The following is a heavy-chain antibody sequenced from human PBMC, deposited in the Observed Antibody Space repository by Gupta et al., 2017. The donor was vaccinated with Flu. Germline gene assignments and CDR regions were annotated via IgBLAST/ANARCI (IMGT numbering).Heavy chain of an antibody. J-gene: IGHJ6*02. V-gene: IGHV3-33*01. D-gene: IGHD6-19*01. CDR3: ARDPTVDKVRYYYYYGMDV. Sequence: GMHWVRQAPGKGLEWVAVIWYDGSNKYYADSVKGRCTISRDNSKNTLYLQMNSLRAEDTAVYYCARDPTVDKVRYYYYYGMDVGGQGTTVTVSS. CDR2: IWYDGSNK. CDR1: G.